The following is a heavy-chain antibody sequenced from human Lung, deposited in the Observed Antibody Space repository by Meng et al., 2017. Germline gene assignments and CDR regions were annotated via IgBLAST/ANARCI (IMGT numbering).Heavy chain of an antibody. Sequence: QGQLTTGGAGLLKPSETLSLACVGSGGYFSDYYWSWIRQPPGKGLEWIGEINHSGSTNYNPSLESRATISVDTSQNNLSLKLSSVTAADSAVYYCARGPTTMAHDFDYWGQGTLVTVSS. CDR3: ARGPTTMAHDFDY. V-gene: IGHV4-34*01. CDR1: GGYFSDYY. D-gene: IGHD4-11*01. CDR2: INHSGST. J-gene: IGHJ4*02.